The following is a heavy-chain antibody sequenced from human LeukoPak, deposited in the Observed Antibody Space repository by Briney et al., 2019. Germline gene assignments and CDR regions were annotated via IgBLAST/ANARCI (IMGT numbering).Heavy chain of an antibody. J-gene: IGHJ4*02. Sequence: PSETLSLTCAVYGGSFSGYYWSWIRQPPGRGLEWIGEIYHSGSTNYNPSLKSRVTISVDKSKNQFSLKLSSVTAADTAVYYCARASRSGPFDYWGQGTLVTVSS. V-gene: IGHV4-34*01. CDR3: ARASRSGPFDY. CDR1: GGSFSGYY. D-gene: IGHD1-26*01. CDR2: IYHSGST.